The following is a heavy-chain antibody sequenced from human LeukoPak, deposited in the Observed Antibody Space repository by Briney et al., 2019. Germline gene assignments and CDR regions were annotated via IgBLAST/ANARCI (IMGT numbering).Heavy chain of an antibody. V-gene: IGHV1-24*01. D-gene: IGHD2-8*01. CDR3: ATASRGTVLMVYAIGAFDI. CDR1: GYTLTELS. CDR2: FDPEDGET. J-gene: IGHJ3*02. Sequence: ASVKVSCKVSGYTLTELSMHWVRQAPGKGLEWMGGFDPEDGETIYAQKFQGRVTMTEDTSTDTAYMELSSLRSEDTAVYYCATASRGTVLMVYAIGAFDIWGQGTMVTVSS.